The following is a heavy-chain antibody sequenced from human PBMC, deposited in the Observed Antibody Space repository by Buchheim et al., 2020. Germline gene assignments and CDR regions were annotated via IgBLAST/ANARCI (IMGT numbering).Heavy chain of an antibody. CDR2: IYWDDDK. J-gene: IGHJ4*02. D-gene: IGHD2-2*02. CDR3: ARKISNCSSSSCYIGGFDY. V-gene: IGHV2-5*02. CDR1: GFSLSTSGVG. Sequence: QITLRESGPTLVKPTQTLTLTCTFSGFSLSTSGVGVGWIRQPPGKALELLAFIYWDDDKRYSPSLKSRLTVTKDTAKNQVVLTMTDMDPVDTGTYYCARKISNCSSSSCYIGGFDYWGQGT.